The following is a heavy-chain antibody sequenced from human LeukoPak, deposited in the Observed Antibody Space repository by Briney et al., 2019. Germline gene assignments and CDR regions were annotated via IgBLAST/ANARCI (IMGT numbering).Heavy chain of an antibody. Sequence: PGGSLRLSCAASGFIFSSYSMNWVRQAPGKGLEWVSSISSSSSYIYYADSVKGRFTISRDNAKNSLYLQMNSLRAEDTAVYYCASEDNWNYSYWGQGTLVTVSS. CDR2: ISSSSSYI. CDR1: GFIFSSYS. D-gene: IGHD1-7*01. CDR3: ASEDNWNYSY. V-gene: IGHV3-21*01. J-gene: IGHJ4*02.